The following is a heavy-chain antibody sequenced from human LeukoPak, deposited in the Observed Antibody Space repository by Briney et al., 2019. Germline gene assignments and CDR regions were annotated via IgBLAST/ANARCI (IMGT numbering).Heavy chain of an antibody. CDR3: ARGTGTGKDAFDI. D-gene: IGHD1-1*01. J-gene: IGHJ3*02. CDR1: GGTFSSYA. CDR2: IIPIFGTA. V-gene: IGHV1-69*05. Sequence: SVKVSCKASGGTFSSYAISWVRQAPGQGLEWMGGIIPIFGTANYAQKFQGRVTITTDESTSTAYMELSSLRSEDTAVYYCARGTGTGKDAFDIWGQGTMVTVSS.